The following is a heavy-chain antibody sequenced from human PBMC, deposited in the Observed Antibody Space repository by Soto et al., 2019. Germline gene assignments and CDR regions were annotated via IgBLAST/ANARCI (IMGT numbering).Heavy chain of an antibody. Sequence: EVQLLESGGGLVQPGGSLRLSCAASGFTGTNYAMSWVRQAPGKGLEWVSTVSASGRETYYADSVKGRFTISRDNSRNTVHLQMSSLRVEDTARYYCMDPPFHPWGQGTLVTVSS. CDR3: MDPPFHP. V-gene: IGHV3-23*01. CDR2: VSASGRET. CDR1: GFTGTNYA. J-gene: IGHJ5*02.